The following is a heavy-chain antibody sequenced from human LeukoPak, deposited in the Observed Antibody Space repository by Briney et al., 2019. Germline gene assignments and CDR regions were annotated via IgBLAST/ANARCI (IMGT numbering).Heavy chain of an antibody. V-gene: IGHV1-69*04. CDR1: GGTFSSYA. Sequence: GASVKVSCKASGGTFSSYAISWVRQAPGQGLEWMGRIIPILGIANYAQKFQGRVTITADKSTSTAYMELSSLRSEDTAMYYCARGNTMVRRYGMDVWGQGTTVTVSS. J-gene: IGHJ6*02. CDR2: IIPILGIA. D-gene: IGHD3-10*01. CDR3: ARGNTMVRRYGMDV.